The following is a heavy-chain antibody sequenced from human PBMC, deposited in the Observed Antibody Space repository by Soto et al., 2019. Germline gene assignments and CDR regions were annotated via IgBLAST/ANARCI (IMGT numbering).Heavy chain of an antibody. CDR1: GDSVSSGDYY. V-gene: IGHV4-61*08. CDR2: INHSGST. Sequence: PSETLSLTCTVSGDSVSSGDYYWTWIRQPPGKGLEWIGEINHSGSTNYNPSLKSRVTISVDTSKNQFSLKLSSVTAADTAVYYCARFALATTGDQHDYWGQGTLVTVSS. CDR3: ARFALATTGDQHDY. D-gene: IGHD1-1*01. J-gene: IGHJ4*02.